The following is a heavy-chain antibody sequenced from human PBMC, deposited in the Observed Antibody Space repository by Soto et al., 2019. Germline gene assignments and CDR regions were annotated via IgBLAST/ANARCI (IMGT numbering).Heavy chain of an antibody. CDR2: INPNSGGT. V-gene: IGHV1-2*04. CDR1: GYTFTGYY. D-gene: IGHD3-10*01. J-gene: IGHJ3*02. Sequence: ASVKVSCTASGYTFTGYYMHWVRQAPGQGLEWMGWINPNSGGTNYAQKFQGWVTMTRDTSISTAYMELSRLRSDDTAVYYCARAMVRGVDAFDIWGQGTMVTVSS. CDR3: ARAMVRGVDAFDI.